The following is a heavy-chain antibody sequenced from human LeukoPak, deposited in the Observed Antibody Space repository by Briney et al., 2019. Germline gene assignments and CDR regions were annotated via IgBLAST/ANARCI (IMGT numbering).Heavy chain of an antibody. CDR3: ARDGGYDEGDNYYYGMDV. Sequence: SVKVSCKASGGTFSSYAISWVRQAPGQGLEWMGRIIPILGIANYAQKFQGRVTITADESTSTAYMELSSLRSEDTAVYYCARDGGYDEGDNYYYGMDVWGQGTTVTVSS. J-gene: IGHJ6*02. V-gene: IGHV1-69*04. CDR2: IIPILGIA. CDR1: GGTFSSYA. D-gene: IGHD5-12*01.